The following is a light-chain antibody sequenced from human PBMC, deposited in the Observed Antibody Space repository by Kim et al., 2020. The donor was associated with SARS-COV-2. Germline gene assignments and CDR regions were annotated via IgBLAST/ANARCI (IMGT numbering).Light chain of an antibody. J-gene: IGLJ1*01. CDR1: KLGDKY. CDR2: QDS. CDR3: QAWDSSTCV. V-gene: IGLV3-1*01. Sequence: VAPEQPASLPCSGDKLGDKYACWYPQKPGQSPVLVIYQDSERPSGIPERFSGSNSGNTATLTISGTQAMDEADYYCQAWDSSTCVFGTGTKVTVL.